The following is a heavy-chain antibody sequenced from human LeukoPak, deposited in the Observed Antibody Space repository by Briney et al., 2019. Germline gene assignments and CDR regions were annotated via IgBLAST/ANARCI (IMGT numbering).Heavy chain of an antibody. Sequence: SETLSLTCTVSGGSISSSSYSWGWIRQPPGKGLEWIGSIYYSGSTYYNPSLKSRVTISVDTSKNQFSLKLSSVTAADTAVYYCARAYYDFWSGYRPHDASDIWGQGTMVTVSS. CDR3: ARAYYDFWSGYRPHDASDI. J-gene: IGHJ3*02. CDR1: GGSISSSSYS. V-gene: IGHV4-39*01. CDR2: IYYSGST. D-gene: IGHD3-3*01.